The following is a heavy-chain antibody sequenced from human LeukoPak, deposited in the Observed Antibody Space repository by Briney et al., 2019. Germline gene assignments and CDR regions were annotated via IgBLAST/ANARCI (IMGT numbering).Heavy chain of an antibody. Sequence: GGSLEISCKGSGYNFTSYWIGWVRQVPGKGLEGMGIIYPGDSDTRYSPSFQGQVTISADKSISTAYLQWSSLKASDTAMYYCARQGLRFLEWLETGWDYWGQGTLVTVSS. J-gene: IGHJ4*02. CDR3: ARQGLRFLEWLETGWDY. D-gene: IGHD3-3*01. V-gene: IGHV5-51*01. CDR2: IYPGDSDT. CDR1: GYNFTSYW.